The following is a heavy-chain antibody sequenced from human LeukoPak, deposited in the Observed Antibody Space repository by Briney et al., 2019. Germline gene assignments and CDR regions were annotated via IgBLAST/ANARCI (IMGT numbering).Heavy chain of an antibody. D-gene: IGHD3-10*01. J-gene: IGHJ6*03. Sequence: SCKASGYTFTSYYMHWVRQAPGKGLEWVAVISYDGSNKYYADSVKGRFTISRDNSKNTLYLQMNSLRAEDTAVYYCARDPGTMLRGSRRGYDGNYYYMDVWGQGTLVTVSS. CDR1: GYTFTSYY. CDR2: ISYDGSNK. CDR3: ARDPGTMLRGSRRGYDGNYYYMDV. V-gene: IGHV3-30*03.